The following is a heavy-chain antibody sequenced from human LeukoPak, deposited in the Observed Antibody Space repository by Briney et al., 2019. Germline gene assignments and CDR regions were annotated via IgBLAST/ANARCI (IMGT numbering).Heavy chain of an antibody. CDR1: LYTHTRHG. CDR2: ISAYNGAT. V-gene: IGHV1-18*01. J-gene: IGHJ4*02. D-gene: IGHD1-1*01. CDR3: ARDPTNTLGWNVYFDY. Sequence: ASVTVSCMASLYTHTRHGISGVRQAPAKGGEWMGWISAYNGATNYPQKLQGRFIMTTDRSTTTAYMELRSLRSDNPAVYYCARDPTNTLGWNVYFDYWGQGTLVTVSS.